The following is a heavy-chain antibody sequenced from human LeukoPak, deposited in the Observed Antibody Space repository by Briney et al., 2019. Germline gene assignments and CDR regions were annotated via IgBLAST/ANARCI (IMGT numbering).Heavy chain of an antibody. CDR1: GGSISSSSYY. CDR2: IYYSGSP. CDR3: ARRGMVRGVISNYYYYMDV. Sequence: PSETLSLTCTVSGGSISSSSYYWGWIRQPPGKGLEWIGSIYYSGSPYYNPSLKSRVTISVDTSKNQFSLKLSSVTAADTAVYYCARRGMVRGVISNYYYYMDVWGKGTTVTISS. D-gene: IGHD3-10*01. J-gene: IGHJ6*03. V-gene: IGHV4-39*07.